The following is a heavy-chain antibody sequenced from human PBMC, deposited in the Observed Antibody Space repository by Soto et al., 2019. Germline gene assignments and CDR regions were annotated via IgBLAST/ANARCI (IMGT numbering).Heavy chain of an antibody. Sequence: PGGSLRLSCAASGFTFSSYAMSWVRQAPGKGLEWVSAISGSGGSTYYADSVKGRFTISRDNSKNTLYLQMNSLRAEDTAVYYCAKDGPIDHYYYDGMDAWGQGTTVTVSS. CDR1: GFTFSSYA. J-gene: IGHJ6*02. CDR3: AKDGPIDHYYYDGMDA. V-gene: IGHV3-23*01. CDR2: ISGSGGST.